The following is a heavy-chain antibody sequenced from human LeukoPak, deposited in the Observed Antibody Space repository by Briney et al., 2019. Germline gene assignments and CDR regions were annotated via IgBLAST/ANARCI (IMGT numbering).Heavy chain of an antibody. J-gene: IGHJ4*02. CDR3: ARHFPGYSSGWYML. CDR1: GGSISSYY. V-gene: IGHV4-59*08. CDR2: IYYSGST. D-gene: IGHD6-19*01. Sequence: SETLSLTRTVSGGSISSYYWSWIRQPPGKGLEWIGYIYYSGSTNYNPSLKSRVTISVDTSKNQFSLKLSSVTAADTAVYYCARHFPGYSSGWYMLWGQGTLVTVSS.